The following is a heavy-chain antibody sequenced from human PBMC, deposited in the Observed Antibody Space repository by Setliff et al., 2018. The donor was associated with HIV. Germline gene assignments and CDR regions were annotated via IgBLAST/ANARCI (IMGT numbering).Heavy chain of an antibody. V-gene: IGHV4-38-2*02. CDR3: ASRPYSYDYSGRVFDF. CDR2: ISLSGNT. D-gene: IGHD3-22*01. CDR1: GYSLSSASY. Sequence: PSETLSLTCSVSGYSLSSASYWGWIRQSPEKGLEWIGSISLSGNTNYNPSLKSRVTISTDTSKNQFSLNVRSVTATDTAVYYCASRPYSYDYSGRVFDFWGQGALVTVSS. J-gene: IGHJ4*02.